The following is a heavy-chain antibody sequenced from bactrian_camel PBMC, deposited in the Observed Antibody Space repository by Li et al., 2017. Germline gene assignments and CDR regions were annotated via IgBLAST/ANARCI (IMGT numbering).Heavy chain of an antibody. V-gene: IGHV3S40*01. D-gene: IGHD4*01. J-gene: IGHJ4*01. CDR3: APKWAYYSDHDVCGGH. Sequence: DVQLVESGGGLVQPGGSLRLSCAASGFAFSQYAMSWVRQAPGKGLEWVSGINNGGGTAHYADSVKARFTISRDNAENTVYLQMNSLKPEDTAVYYCAPKWAYYSDHDVCGGHWGQGTQVTVS. CDR1: GFAFSQYA. CDR2: INNGGGTA.